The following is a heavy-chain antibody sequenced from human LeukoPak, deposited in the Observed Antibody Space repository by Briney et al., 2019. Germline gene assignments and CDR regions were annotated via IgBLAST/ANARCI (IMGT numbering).Heavy chain of an antibody. CDR1: GFTFSSNY. V-gene: IGHV3-53*01. D-gene: IGHD1-7*01. CDR3: ARTNPWELKYYFDY. J-gene: IGHJ4*02. Sequence: GGSLRLSCAASGFTFSSNYMSWVRQAPGEGLEWVSIIYSGGSTFYSDSVKGRFTISRDNSKNTLYLQMNSLRAEDTAVYYCARTNPWELKYYFDYWGQGTLVTVSS. CDR2: IYSGGST.